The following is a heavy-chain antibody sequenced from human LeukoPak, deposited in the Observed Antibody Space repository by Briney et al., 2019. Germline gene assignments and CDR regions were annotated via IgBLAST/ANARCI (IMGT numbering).Heavy chain of an antibody. J-gene: IGHJ3*02. CDR2: ISYDGSNK. CDR1: GFTFSSYA. V-gene: IGHV3-30*04. Sequence: GGSLRLSCAASGFTFSSYAMHWVRQAPGKGLEWVAVISYDGSNKYYADSVKGRFTISRDNSKNTLYLQMNSLRVEDTAVYYCARVGYSRSWHSGSAFDIWGQGTMSPCLQ. CDR3: ARVGYSRSWHSGSAFDI. D-gene: IGHD6-13*01.